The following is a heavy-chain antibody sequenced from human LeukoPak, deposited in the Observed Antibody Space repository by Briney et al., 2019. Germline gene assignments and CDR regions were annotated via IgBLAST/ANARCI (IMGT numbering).Heavy chain of an antibody. Sequence: GGSLRLSCAASGFTFSSYAMSWVRQAPGKGLEWVSAISGSGGSTYYADSVKGRFTISRDNSKNTLYLQMNSLRAEDTAVYYCARHMELLNWFDPWGQGTLVTVSS. CDR2: ISGSGGST. V-gene: IGHV3-23*01. D-gene: IGHD1-26*01. J-gene: IGHJ5*02. CDR3: ARHMELLNWFDP. CDR1: GFTFSSYA.